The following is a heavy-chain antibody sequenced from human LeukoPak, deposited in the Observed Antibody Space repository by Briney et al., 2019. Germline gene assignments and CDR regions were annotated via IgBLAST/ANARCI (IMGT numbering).Heavy chain of an antibody. CDR1: GFTLSGYG. V-gene: IGHV3-74*01. Sequence: GGSLRLSCAASGFTLSGYGMHWVRQVPGKGLVWVSRISSDGSRISYADSVKGRFTISRDNAKNTLYLQMNSLRAEDTAVYYCARVSFADGGYFDYWGQGSLVTVSS. CDR3: ARVSFADGGYFDY. CDR2: ISSDGSRI. D-gene: IGHD2-15*01. J-gene: IGHJ4*02.